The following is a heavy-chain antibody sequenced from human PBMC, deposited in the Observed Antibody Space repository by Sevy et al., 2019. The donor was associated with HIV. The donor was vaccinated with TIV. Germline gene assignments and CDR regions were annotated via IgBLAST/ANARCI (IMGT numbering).Heavy chain of an antibody. CDR3: ARADCGGDCYLVFDY. CDR1: GFTFSTYG. J-gene: IGHJ4*02. V-gene: IGHV3-30*02. CDR2: IRFDGNSK. Sequence: GGSLRLSCAASGFTFSTYGMHWVRQAPGKGLEWMAFIRFDGNSKYYADSVKGRFTISRDNSKNTLDLQLNSLTAEDTAVHYCARADCGGDCYLVFDYRGQGTLVTVSS. D-gene: IGHD2-21*01.